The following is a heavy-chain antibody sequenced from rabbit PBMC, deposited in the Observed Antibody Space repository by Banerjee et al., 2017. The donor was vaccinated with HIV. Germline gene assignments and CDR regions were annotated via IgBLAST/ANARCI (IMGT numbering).Heavy chain of an antibody. CDR2: IDPVFGST. Sequence: QLKESGGGLVQPGGSLKLSCKASGFDFSNYYMSWVRQAPGKGLEWIGYIDPVFGSTYYANWVNGRFTISSHNAQNTLHLQLNSLTAADTATYFCVRGYNSIGYYTDLWGQGTLVTVS. D-gene: IGHD1-1*01. V-gene: IGHV1S7*01. CDR3: VRGYNSIGYYTDL. J-gene: IGHJ4*01. CDR1: GFDFSNYY.